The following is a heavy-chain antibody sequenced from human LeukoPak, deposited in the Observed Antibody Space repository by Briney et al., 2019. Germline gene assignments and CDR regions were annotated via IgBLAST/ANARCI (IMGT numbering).Heavy chain of an antibody. CDR1: GYTFTSYG. D-gene: IGHD3-10*01. V-gene: IGHV1-18*01. J-gene: IGHJ4*02. Sequence: ASVKVSCKASGYTFTSYGISWVRQAPGQGLEWMGWISAYNGNTNYAQKLQGRVTMTRDTSISTAYMELDRLRFDDTAVCYCARDSGEVPDYWGQGTLVTVSS. CDR2: ISAYNGNT. CDR3: ARDSGEVPDY.